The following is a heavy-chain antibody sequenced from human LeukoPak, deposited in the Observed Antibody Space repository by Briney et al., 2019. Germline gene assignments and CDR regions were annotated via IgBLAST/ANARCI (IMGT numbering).Heavy chain of an antibody. V-gene: IGHV1-8*01. CDR3: ARGVDSSGYSFDP. CDR1: GYTFTSYD. CDR2: MNPNSGNA. J-gene: IGHJ5*02. Sequence: ASVKVSCKASGYTFTSYDINWVRQATGQGLEWMGWMNPNSGNAGYAQKFQGRVTMTRNTSISTAYMELSSLRSEDTAVYYCARGVDSSGYSFDPWGQGTLVTVSS. D-gene: IGHD3-22*01.